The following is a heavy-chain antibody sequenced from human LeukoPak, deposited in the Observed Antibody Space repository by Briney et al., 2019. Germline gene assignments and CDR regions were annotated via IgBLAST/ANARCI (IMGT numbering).Heavy chain of an antibody. V-gene: IGHV3-11*04. D-gene: IGHD6-19*01. J-gene: IGHJ4*02. CDR2: ISSSSSSV. CDR1: GFSFSDFY. Sequence: GGSLRLSCVASGFSFSDFYMRWIRQAPGKGREWVSYISSSSSSVYYADSVKGRFTISRDNAKKSLYLQMNSLRAEDTAVYYCARPPYTSGWYYFDYWGQGTVATVS. CDR3: ARPPYTSGWYYFDY.